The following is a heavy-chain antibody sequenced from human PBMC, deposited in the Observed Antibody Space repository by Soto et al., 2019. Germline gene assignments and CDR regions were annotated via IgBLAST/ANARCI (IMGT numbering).Heavy chain of an antibody. J-gene: IGHJ5*02. Sequence: QVQLQESGPGLVKPSQTLSLTCTVSGGSISSGGYYWTWLRQHPGKGLEWIGYIYYGGSTYSNPSLKSRVTISVDTSKNQFSLKLSSGTAADTAVDYCARSVFPWGQVTLVTVSS. V-gene: IGHV4-31*03. CDR2: IYYGGST. CDR1: GGSISSGGYY. CDR3: ARSVFP.